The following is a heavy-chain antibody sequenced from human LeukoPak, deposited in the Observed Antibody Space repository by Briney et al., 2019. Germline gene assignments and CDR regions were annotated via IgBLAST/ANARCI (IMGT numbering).Heavy chain of an antibody. V-gene: IGHV3-74*01. CDR3: ARVRDDYTYFDC. J-gene: IGHJ4*02. D-gene: IGHD4-11*01. CDR1: GFTFSSYW. Sequence: GGSLRLSCAASGFTFSSYWMHWVRQAPGKGLMWVSRINSDGSRTTYADSVRGRFTISKDNAKSTLYLQMNSLRAEDTAVYYCARVRDDYTYFDCWGQGTLVTVSS. CDR2: INSDGSRT.